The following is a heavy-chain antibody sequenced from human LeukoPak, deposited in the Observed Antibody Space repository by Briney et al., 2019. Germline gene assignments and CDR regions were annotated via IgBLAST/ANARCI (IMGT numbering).Heavy chain of an antibody. CDR1: GGTFSSYA. Sequence: SVKDSCKASGGTFSSYAISWVRQAPGQGLEWMGGIIPIFGTANYAQKFQGRVTITADKSTSTAYMELSSLRSEDTAVYYCARGVHPGYSGNEGGWGQGTLVTVSS. J-gene: IGHJ4*02. D-gene: IGHD5-12*01. CDR3: ARGVHPGYSGNEGG. CDR2: IIPIFGTA. V-gene: IGHV1-69*06.